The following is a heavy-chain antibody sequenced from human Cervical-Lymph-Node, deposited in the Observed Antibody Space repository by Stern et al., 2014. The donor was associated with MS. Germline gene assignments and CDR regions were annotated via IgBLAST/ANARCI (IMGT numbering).Heavy chain of an antibody. J-gene: IGHJ4*02. V-gene: IGHV5-51*01. CDR2: IFPVASDP. CDR3: ARPHSPGWSYYFDF. D-gene: IGHD6-19*01. Sequence: EVQLVESGAEVRKPGQSLTISCNISGYTFTDYWIAWVRQMPGKGLEWMGAIFPVASDPRYSPSFQGHVTISVDTSINTAYLQWSDLRASDTAMYYCARPHSPGWSYYFDFWGQGTLVAVSS. CDR1: GYTFTDYW.